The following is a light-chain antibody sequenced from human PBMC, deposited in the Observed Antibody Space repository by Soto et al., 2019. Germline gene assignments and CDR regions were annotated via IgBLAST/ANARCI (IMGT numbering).Light chain of an antibody. V-gene: IGLV1-44*01. CDR1: GSSIGTNT. Sequence: QSVLTQPPSASGTPGQRVTISCSGSGSSIGTNTVNWYRQLPGTAPKLLIYGNNQRPSGVPDRFSGSKSGTSASLGISGLQSEDEADYYCVAWDGSLNNVLFGGGTKLTVL. CDR3: VAWDGSLNNVL. J-gene: IGLJ2*01. CDR2: GNN.